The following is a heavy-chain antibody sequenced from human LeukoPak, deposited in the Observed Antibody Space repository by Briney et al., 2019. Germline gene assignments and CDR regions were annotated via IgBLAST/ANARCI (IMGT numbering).Heavy chain of an antibody. V-gene: IGHV6-1*01. CDR1: GDSVSSNSAA. CDR3: AREVMATISGGYYFDY. Sequence: SQTLSLTCAISGDSVSSNSAAWNWIRQSPSRGLEWLGRTYYRSKWYNDYGVSVKSRITINPDTSKNQFSLQLNSVTPEDTAVYYCAREVMATISGGYYFDYWGQGTLVTVSS. J-gene: IGHJ4*02. CDR2: TYYRSKWYN. D-gene: IGHD5-12*01.